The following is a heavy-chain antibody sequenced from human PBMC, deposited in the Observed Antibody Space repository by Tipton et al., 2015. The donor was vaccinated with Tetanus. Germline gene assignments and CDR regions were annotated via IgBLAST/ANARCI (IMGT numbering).Heavy chain of an antibody. J-gene: IGHJ4*02. CDR3: ARVACSSTSCYSHYFDY. V-gene: IGHV4-39*07. CDR1: GSSITSTTHY. Sequence: TLSLTCTVSGSSITSTTHYWGWIRQAPGKGLEWIGYVFRSGSADYNPSLKSRVNISLDRSENQISLMLTSVTAADTAVYYCARVACSSTSCYSHYFDYWGPGSLVTVSS. CDR2: VFRSGSA. D-gene: IGHD2-2*01.